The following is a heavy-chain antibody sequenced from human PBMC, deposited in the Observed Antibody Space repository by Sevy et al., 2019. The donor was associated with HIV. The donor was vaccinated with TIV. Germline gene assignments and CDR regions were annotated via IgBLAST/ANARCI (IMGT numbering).Heavy chain of an antibody. CDR2: VSYDGSTK. Sequence: GGSLRLSCAASGFTFSNYGMHWVRQAPGNGLEWVAVVSYDGSTKYYADFVKGRFTNSRDNSKNTVYLQMNTLRTEDTAVFYCAKGSKATDSAFDLWGQGTMVTVSS. J-gene: IGHJ3*01. D-gene: IGHD1-26*01. CDR1: GFTFSNYG. CDR3: AKGSKATDSAFDL. V-gene: IGHV3-30*18.